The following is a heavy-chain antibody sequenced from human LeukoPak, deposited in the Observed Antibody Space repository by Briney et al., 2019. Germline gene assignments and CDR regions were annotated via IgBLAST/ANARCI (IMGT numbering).Heavy chain of an antibody. D-gene: IGHD3-10*01. J-gene: IGHJ4*02. CDR3: ARGIWFGEFVDF. V-gene: IGHV3-7*01. Sequence: GGSLSLSCAASGFTFSAFWMTWVRQAPGKGLEWVANIKQDGSEKYYVDSLRGRFTISRDNAENSLYLEINSLRADDTAVYYCARGIWFGEFVDFWGQGTLVAVSS. CDR2: IKQDGSEK. CDR1: GFTFSAFW.